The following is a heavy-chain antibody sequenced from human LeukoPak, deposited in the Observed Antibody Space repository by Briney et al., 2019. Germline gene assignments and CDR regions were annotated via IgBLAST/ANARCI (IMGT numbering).Heavy chain of an antibody. CDR3: ARDHTTDY. CDR2: ISSSSSYI. D-gene: IGHD4-17*01. Sequence: GGSLRLSCVVSGFTFSSYSMNWVRQAPGKGLEWVLSISSSSSYIYYADSVKGRFTISRDNAKNSLYLQMNSLRAEDTAVYYCARDHTTDYWGQGTLVTVSS. J-gene: IGHJ4*02. V-gene: IGHV3-21*01. CDR1: GFTFSSYS.